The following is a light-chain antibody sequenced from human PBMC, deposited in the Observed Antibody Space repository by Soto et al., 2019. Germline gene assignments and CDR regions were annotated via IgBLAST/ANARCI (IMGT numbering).Light chain of an antibody. CDR1: SSDVGGYNY. J-gene: IGLJ1*01. V-gene: IGLV2-14*01. Sequence: QSALTQPASVSGSPGQSITISCTGTSSDVGGYNYVSWYQQHPGKAPKLMIYEVNNRPSGVSNRFSGSKSGNTASLTISGIQTEDEADYYCSSYASSSTPYVFGTGSKLTVL. CDR2: EVN. CDR3: SSYASSSTPYV.